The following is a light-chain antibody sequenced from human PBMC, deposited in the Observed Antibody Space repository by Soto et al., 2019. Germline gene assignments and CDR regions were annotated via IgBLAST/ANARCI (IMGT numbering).Light chain of an antibody. CDR3: SSYTSSSKV. CDR1: SSDVGGYNY. CDR2: DVS. Sequence: QSVLTQPASVSGSPGHSITISCTGTSSDVGGYNYVSWYQQHPGKAPKLMIYDVSNRPSGVSNRLSGSKSGNTASLTISGLQAEDEADYYCSSYTSSSKVFGTGTKVTVL. V-gene: IGLV2-14*01. J-gene: IGLJ1*01.